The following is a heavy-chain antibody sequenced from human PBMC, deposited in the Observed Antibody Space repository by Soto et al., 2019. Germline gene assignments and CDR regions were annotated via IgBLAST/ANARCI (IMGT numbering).Heavy chain of an antibody. V-gene: IGHV1-2*04. CDR2: INPNSGGT. J-gene: IGHJ4*02. CDR3: ARAETYYDSSGYLDY. CDR1: GYTFTGYY. D-gene: IGHD3-22*01. Sequence: ASVKVSCKASGYTFTGYYMHWVRQAPGQGLEWMGWINPNSGGTNYAQKFQGWVTMTRDTSTSTAYMELSRLRSEDTAVYYCARAETYYDSSGYLDYWGQGTLVTVSS.